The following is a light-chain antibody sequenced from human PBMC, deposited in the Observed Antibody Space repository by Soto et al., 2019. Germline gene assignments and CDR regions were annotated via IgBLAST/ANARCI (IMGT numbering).Light chain of an antibody. CDR1: SSNIGSNT. CDR2: SNN. J-gene: IGLJ3*02. V-gene: IGLV1-44*01. Sequence: QAVVTQPPSASGTPGQRVTISCSGSSSNIGSNTVNWYQQLPGTAPKLLIYSNNQRPSGVPDRFSGSKSGTSASLAISGLQSEDEADYYCAAWDDSLNAHWVFGRGTKLTVL. CDR3: AAWDDSLNAHWV.